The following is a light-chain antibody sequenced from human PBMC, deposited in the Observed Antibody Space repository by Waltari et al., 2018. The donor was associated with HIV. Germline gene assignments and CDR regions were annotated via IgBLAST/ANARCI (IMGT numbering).Light chain of an antibody. CDR3: AAWDDSLNVVV. Sequence: QSVLTQPPSASGTPGQRVTISCSGSSSNIGSNTVNWYQQLPGTAPKLLIYSNNPRPSGVADRFSGSKSGTSASLAISGLQSEDEADYYCAAWDDSLNVVVFGGGTKLTVL. J-gene: IGLJ2*01. CDR1: SSNIGSNT. V-gene: IGLV1-44*01. CDR2: SNN.